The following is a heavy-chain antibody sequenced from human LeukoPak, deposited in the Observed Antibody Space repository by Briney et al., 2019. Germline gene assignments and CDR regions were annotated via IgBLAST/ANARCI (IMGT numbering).Heavy chain of an antibody. D-gene: IGHD2-15*01. CDR2: IFPGDSDA. CDR1: EYSFATYW. J-gene: IGHJ4*02. V-gene: IGHV5-51*01. Sequence: GESLKISCKGSEYSFATYWIGWVRQMPGQGLEWMGIIFPGDSDARYSPSFQGQVTISADKSISTAYLQWSSLKASDTAIYYCASEYCSGGNCYFDYWGQGTLVTVSS. CDR3: ASEYCSGGNCYFDY.